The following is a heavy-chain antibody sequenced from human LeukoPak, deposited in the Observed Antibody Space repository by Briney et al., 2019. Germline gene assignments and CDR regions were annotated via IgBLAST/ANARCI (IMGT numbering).Heavy chain of an antibody. V-gene: IGHV3-64*01. J-gene: IGHJ4*02. CDR3: ARDPYSSGWPDY. D-gene: IGHD6-19*01. CDR1: GFTFSSYA. Sequence: GGSLTLSCAASGFTFSSYALHWLRQAPGKGLEYVSAISSNGGSTYYANSVKGRFTISRDNSKNTLYLQMGSLRAEDMAVYYCARDPYSSGWPDYWGQGTLVTVSS. CDR2: ISSNGGST.